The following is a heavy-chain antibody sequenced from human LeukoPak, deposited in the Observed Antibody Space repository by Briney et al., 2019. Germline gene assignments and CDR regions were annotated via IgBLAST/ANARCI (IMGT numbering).Heavy chain of an antibody. CDR1: GYTFTSYG. J-gene: IGHJ4*02. D-gene: IGHD3-10*01. CDR3: ARGSVSGSYFAPYYFDY. V-gene: IGHV1-69*04. CDR2: IIPIIGIA. Sequence: SVKVSCKASGYTFTSYGISWVRQAPGQGLEWMGRIIPIIGIANYAQRFQGRVTFTADKSTNTAYMELSNLTSEDTAVYFCARGSVSGSYFAPYYFDYWGQGTLVTVSS.